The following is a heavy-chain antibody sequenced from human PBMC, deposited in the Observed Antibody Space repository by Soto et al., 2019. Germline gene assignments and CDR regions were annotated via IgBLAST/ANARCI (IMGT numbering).Heavy chain of an antibody. CDR1: GFSLSSYS. CDR2: ISSSSSYL. D-gene: IGHD1-26*01. V-gene: IGHV3-21*01. J-gene: IGHJ6*02. CDR3: AREGAGDV. Sequence: EVQLVESGGGLVQHGGSLRLSCAASGFSLSSYSMNWVRQAPGKGMEWVSSISSSSSYLYYADSVKGRFTISRDNAKNSLSLQMNSLRAEDTAVDYCAREGAGDVWGQGTTVTVSS.